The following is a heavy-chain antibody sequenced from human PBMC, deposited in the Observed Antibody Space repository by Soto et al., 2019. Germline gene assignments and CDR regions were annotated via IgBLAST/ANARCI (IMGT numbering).Heavy chain of an antibody. CDR1: GCAISSYY. CDR3: ARDENYYYGMDV. CDR2: IYYSGST. J-gene: IGHJ6*02. Sequence: SETLSLTCTVSGCAISSYYWSWIRQPPGKGLEWIGYIYYSGSTNYNPSLKSRVTISVDTSKNQFSLKLSSVTAADTAVYYCARDENYYYGMDVWGQGTTVTVPS. V-gene: IGHV4-59*01.